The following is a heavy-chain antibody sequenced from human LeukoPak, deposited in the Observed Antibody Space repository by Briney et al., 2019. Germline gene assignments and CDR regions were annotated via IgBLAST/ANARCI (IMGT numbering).Heavy chain of an antibody. CDR1: GGSISSGSYY. Sequence: SETLSLTCTVSGGSISSGSYYWSWIRQPAGTGLEWIGRIYTSGSTNYNPSLESRVTISLDTSKNQFSLKLSSVTTADTAVYHCARDGSGYYDTSGYRNWGQGTLVTVSS. CDR2: IYTSGST. CDR3: ARDGSGYYDTSGYRN. D-gene: IGHD3-22*01. J-gene: IGHJ4*02. V-gene: IGHV4-61*02.